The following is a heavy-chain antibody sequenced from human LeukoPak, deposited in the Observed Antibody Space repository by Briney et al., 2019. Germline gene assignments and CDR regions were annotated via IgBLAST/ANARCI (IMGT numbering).Heavy chain of an antibody. V-gene: IGHV4-38-2*02. D-gene: IGHD2-15*01. Sequence: ETLSLTCTVSGYSISSGYYWSWIRQPPGKGLEWIGEINHSGSTNYNPSLKSRVTISVDTSKNQFSLKLSSVTAADTAVYYCARVVGYCSGGSCYSYSSYYYYYYMDVWGKGTTVTVSS. CDR2: INHSGST. CDR3: ARVVGYCSGGSCYSYSSYYYYYYMDV. J-gene: IGHJ6*03. CDR1: GYSISSGYY.